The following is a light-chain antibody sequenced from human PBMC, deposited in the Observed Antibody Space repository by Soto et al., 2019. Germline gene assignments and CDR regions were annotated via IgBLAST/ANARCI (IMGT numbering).Light chain of an antibody. CDR2: EVS. Sequence: SVLTQPNSSSGSPRQTVNISCTGTSSDVGGYNYVSWYQQHPGKAPKLILYEVSMRPSGVPNRFSGSKSGNTAALTVSGLQAEDEADYYCSSFAGSNNFVCYVFGTGSKGTVL. CDR1: SSDVGGYNY. J-gene: IGLJ1*01. V-gene: IGLV2-8*01. CDR3: SSFAGSNNFVCYV.